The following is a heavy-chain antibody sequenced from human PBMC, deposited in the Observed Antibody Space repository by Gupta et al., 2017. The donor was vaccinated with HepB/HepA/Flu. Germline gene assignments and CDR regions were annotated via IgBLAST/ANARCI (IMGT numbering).Heavy chain of an antibody. V-gene: IGHV4-34*01. Sequence: VPLQQWGPGLLPPSEPLSLTSGVYGGSFSGYYWSWIRQPPGKGLEWIGEITHSGSTNYNPSLKSRVTISVDTSKNNFLLKLSAVTAADTAVYYCARGRTEYSSGWYVDGGQGTLVTVSS. CDR3: ARGRTEYSSGWYVD. D-gene: IGHD6-19*01. CDR2: ITHSGST. CDR1: GGSFSGYY. J-gene: IGHJ4*02.